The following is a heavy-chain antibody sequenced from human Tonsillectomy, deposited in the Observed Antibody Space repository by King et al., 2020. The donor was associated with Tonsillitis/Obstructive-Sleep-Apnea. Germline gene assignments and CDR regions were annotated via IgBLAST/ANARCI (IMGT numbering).Heavy chain of an antibody. Sequence: VQLQQWGAGLLKPSETLSLKCAVYGGSFSGYYWSWIRQPPGKGLEWIGEINHSGSTNYKPSLKSRVTISVDTSKNQFSLKLRSVIAADTAVYYCARVAVGGYLEYWGQGNLVTVSS. D-gene: IGHD6-19*01. CDR3: ARVAVGGYLEY. CDR1: GGSFSGYY. CDR2: INHSGST. V-gene: IGHV4-34*01. J-gene: IGHJ4*02.